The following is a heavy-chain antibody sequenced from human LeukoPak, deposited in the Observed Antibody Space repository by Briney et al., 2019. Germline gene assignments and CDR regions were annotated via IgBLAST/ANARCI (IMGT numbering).Heavy chain of an antibody. V-gene: IGHV3-30*03. CDR1: GFTFSSYG. CDR2: ISYDGSNK. Sequence: GGSLRLSCAAPGFTFSSYGMHWVRQAPGKGLEWVAVISYDGSNKYYADSVKGRFTISRDNSKNTLYLQMNSLRAEDTAVYYCARPLTYSSGWHGVGDYWGQGTLVTVSS. J-gene: IGHJ4*02. D-gene: IGHD6-19*01. CDR3: ARPLTYSSGWHGVGDY.